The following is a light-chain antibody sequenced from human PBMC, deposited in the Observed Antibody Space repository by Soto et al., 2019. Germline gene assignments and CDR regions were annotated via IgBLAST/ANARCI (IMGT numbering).Light chain of an antibody. J-gene: IGKJ1*01. CDR2: AAS. CDR3: QHYNSYSEA. Sequence: IQITQSPSSLSASVGDRFTITCRASQGIRNDLGWYQQKPGKAPELLIYAASTLHSGVPSRFSGSGSGTEFTLTISSLQPDDFETYYCQHYNSYSEAFGQGTKVDI. V-gene: IGKV1-17*01. CDR1: QGIRND.